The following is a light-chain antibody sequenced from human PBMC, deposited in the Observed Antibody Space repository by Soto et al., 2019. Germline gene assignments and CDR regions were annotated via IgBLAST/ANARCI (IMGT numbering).Light chain of an antibody. V-gene: IGKV4-1*01. CDR2: WAS. CDR3: QQYYHTPMYI. Sequence: DIVMTQSPDSLAVSLGERATINCKSSQSVLSNSNNKNYLAWYQQKPGQPPKLLIYWASTRESGVSDRFTASGSGTAFTLTISSLQAEDVAVYYCQQYYHTPMYIFGQGTRLEIK. J-gene: IGKJ2*01. CDR1: QSVLSNSNNKNY.